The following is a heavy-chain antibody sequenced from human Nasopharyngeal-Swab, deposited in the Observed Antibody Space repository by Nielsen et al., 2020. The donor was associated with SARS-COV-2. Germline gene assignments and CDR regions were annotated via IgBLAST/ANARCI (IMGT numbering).Heavy chain of an antibody. D-gene: IGHD2-15*01. CDR3: AKDSGAGFCDGGSCFPTNH. Sequence: GESLKISCATSGFTFSTYWMTWVRQDPGKGLEWVANITQDGSEKYYIDSVKGRFTISRDNAKNSLYLQMSSLRAEDTAVYYCAKDSGAGFCDGGSCFPTNHWGQGTLVTVSS. CDR2: ITQDGSEK. V-gene: IGHV3-7*03. CDR1: GFTFSTYW. J-gene: IGHJ5*02.